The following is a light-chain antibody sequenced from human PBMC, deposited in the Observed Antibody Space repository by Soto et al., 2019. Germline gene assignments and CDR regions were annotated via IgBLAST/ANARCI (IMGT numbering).Light chain of an antibody. V-gene: IGLV1-44*01. CDR3: AAWDDSLTGYV. CDR1: SSNIGSNA. J-gene: IGLJ1*01. Sequence: QSVLTQPPSASGTPGQRVTISCSGGSSNIGSNAVNWYQQLPGTAPKLLIYSNNQRPSGVPDRFSGSKSGTSASLAISGLQSEDEADYHCAAWDDSLTGYVFGTGTKLTVL. CDR2: SNN.